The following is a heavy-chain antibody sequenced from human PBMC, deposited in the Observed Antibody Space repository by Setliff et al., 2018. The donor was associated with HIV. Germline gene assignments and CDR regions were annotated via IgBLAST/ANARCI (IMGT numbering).Heavy chain of an antibody. CDR3: TRAQIAAPRPFDY. Sequence: LSLPCAVYGGAFNGYYWTWIRQSPGRGLEWIGEINHKGVTNYSPSLMRRATISAETSKNQFSLRLSSVTAADTALYFCTRAQIAAPRPFDYWGQGTLVTVSS. CDR1: GGAFNGYY. J-gene: IGHJ4*02. V-gene: IGHV4-34*01. CDR2: INHKGVT. D-gene: IGHD2-21*01.